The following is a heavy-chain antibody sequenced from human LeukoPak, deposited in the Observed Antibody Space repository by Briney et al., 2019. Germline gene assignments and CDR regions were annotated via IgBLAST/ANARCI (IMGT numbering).Heavy chain of an antibody. D-gene: IGHD6-19*01. Sequence: QTGGSLRLSCAASGFTFSSYAMHWVRQAPGKGLEWVAVISYDGSNKYYADSVKGRFTISRDNSKNTLYLQMNSLRAEDTAVYYCARDLAVAGTVFDYWGQGTLVTVSS. J-gene: IGHJ4*02. CDR3: ARDLAVAGTVFDY. V-gene: IGHV3-30-3*01. CDR1: GFTFSSYA. CDR2: ISYDGSNK.